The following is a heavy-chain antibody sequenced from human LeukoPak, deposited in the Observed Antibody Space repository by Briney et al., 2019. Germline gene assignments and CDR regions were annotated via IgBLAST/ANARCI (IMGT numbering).Heavy chain of an antibody. CDR2: ISSSSSTI. CDR3: ARDPHYGDYVFEYYFDY. D-gene: IGHD4-17*01. V-gene: IGHV3-48*04. J-gene: IGHJ4*02. Sequence: GGSLRLSCTASGFTFSSYSMNWVRQAPGKGLEWVSYISSSSSTIYYADSVKGRFTISRDNAKNSLYLQMNSLRAEDTAVYYCARDPHYGDYVFEYYFDYWGQGTLVTVSS. CDR1: GFTFSSYS.